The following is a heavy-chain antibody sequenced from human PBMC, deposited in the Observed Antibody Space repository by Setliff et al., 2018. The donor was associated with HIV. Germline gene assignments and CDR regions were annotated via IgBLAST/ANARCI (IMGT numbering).Heavy chain of an antibody. CDR1: HSSVSEYY. V-gene: IGHV4-59*02. CDR2: VRQGGAT. Sequence: SETLSLTCNVSHSSVSEYYWSWIRQSPGKGLEWIGYVRQGGATKYNPAFQSRVTISLETSKNQVFLSLASVTAADTAVYFCAREDPNTYRPFDYWGQGSLVTVSS. J-gene: IGHJ4*03. CDR3: AREDPNTYRPFDY.